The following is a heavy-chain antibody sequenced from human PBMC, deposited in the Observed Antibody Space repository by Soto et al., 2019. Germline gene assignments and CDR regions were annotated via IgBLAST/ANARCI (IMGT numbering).Heavy chain of an antibody. D-gene: IGHD2-21*02. V-gene: IGHV3-21*01. CDR2: IGRRSDI. CDR3: AREETAWPLAYGLDV. J-gene: IGHJ6*02. CDR1: GFSFSTYS. Sequence: LRLSCEASGFSFSTYSMHWVRQAPGKGLEWVSSIGRRSDIYYADSVKGRFTISRDNAKNSVSLQMNSLRDEDTAVYYCAREETAWPLAYGLDVWGQGTTVTVSS.